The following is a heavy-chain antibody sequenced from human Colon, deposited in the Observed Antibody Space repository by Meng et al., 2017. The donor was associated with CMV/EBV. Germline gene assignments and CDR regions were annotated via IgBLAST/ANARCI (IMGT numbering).Heavy chain of an antibody. D-gene: IGHD6-13*01. V-gene: IGHV4-34*01. CDR3: ARGVAYSSSWYNWFDP. CDR2: INHSGST. CDR1: GGSFSGYY. Sequence: GSLRLSCAVYGGSFSGYYWSWIRQPPGKGLEWIGEINHSGSTNYNPSLKSRVTISVDTSKNQFSLKLSSVTAADTAVYYCARGVAYSSSWYNWFDPWGQGTLVTVSS. J-gene: IGHJ5*02.